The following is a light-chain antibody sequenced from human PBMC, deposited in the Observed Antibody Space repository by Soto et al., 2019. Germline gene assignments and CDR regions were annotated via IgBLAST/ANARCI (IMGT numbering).Light chain of an antibody. CDR1: QDIRNH. Sequence: DIQMTQSPSSLSASVGDRVTITCQASQDIRNHLNWYQQRPGKAPKLLIYDASYLETGVPSRFSGSGSGTDFTFTISSLQPEDIAIYYCQHYGNLRPFGGGTKVEIK. V-gene: IGKV1-33*01. CDR3: QHYGNLRP. CDR2: DAS. J-gene: IGKJ4*01.